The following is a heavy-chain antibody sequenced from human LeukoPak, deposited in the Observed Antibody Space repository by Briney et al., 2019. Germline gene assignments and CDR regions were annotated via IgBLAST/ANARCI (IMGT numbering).Heavy chain of an antibody. D-gene: IGHD6-6*01. Sequence: GASVKVSCKVSGYTLTELSIHWVRQAPGKGLEWMGGFDPEDGETIYAQKFQGRVTMTEDTSTDTAYMELSSLRSKDTAVYYCATWEEYSSSPRDYWGQGTLVTVSS. CDR3: ATWEEYSSSPRDY. J-gene: IGHJ4*02. CDR2: FDPEDGET. CDR1: GYTLTELS. V-gene: IGHV1-24*01.